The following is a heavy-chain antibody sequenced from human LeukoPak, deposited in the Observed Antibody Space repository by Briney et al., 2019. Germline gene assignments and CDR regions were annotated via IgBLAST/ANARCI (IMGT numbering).Heavy chain of an antibody. CDR1: GGTFSSYA. Sequence: ASVKVSCKASGGTFSSYAISWVRQAPGQGLEWMGRIIPILGIANYAQKFQGRVTITADKSTSTAYMELSSLRSEDTAVYYCARVYYDILTGYYMDYWGQGTLVTVSS. D-gene: IGHD3-9*01. J-gene: IGHJ4*02. CDR2: IIPILGIA. V-gene: IGHV1-69*04. CDR3: ARVYYDILTGYYMDY.